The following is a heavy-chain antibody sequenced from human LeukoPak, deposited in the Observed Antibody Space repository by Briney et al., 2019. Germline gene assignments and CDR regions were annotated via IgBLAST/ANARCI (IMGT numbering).Heavy chain of an antibody. CDR3: AKSYRSGWYRGVSDY. D-gene: IGHD6-13*01. J-gene: IGHJ4*02. V-gene: IGHV3-30*02. CDR2: IRYDGSNK. CDR1: GFTFSSYG. Sequence: GGSLRLSCAASGFTFSSYGIHWVRQAPGKGLEWVAFIRYDGSNKYYADSVRGRFTISRDNSKNTLYLQMNLRADDTAVYYCAKSYRSGWYRGVSDYWGQGTLVTVSS.